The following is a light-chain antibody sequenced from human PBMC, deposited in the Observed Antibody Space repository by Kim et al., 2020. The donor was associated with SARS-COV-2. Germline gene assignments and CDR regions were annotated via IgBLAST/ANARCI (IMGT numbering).Light chain of an antibody. Sequence: AWEQKGRITGQGDSLRKFDASWYQLKPGQAPVLVLYGMDNRPSGIPGRFSGSSSGNTATMTITGAQAEDEADYYCTSRDSRGNSDVFGAGTKVIVL. V-gene: IGLV3-19*01. J-gene: IGLJ1*01. CDR1: SLRKFD. CDR3: TSRDSRGNSDV. CDR2: GMD.